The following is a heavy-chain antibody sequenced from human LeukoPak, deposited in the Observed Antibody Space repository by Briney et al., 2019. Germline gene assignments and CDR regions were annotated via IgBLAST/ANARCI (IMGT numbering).Heavy chain of an antibody. J-gene: IGHJ4*02. D-gene: IGHD6-13*01. CDR3: VRAQSLRAPAGTFANS. V-gene: IGHV1-2*02. Sequence: ASVKVSCKASGYTFTAYFLHWVRRAPGQGFEWMGWIYPNSGGTYYTQTFQGRVTMTRDTSISTAYMELSSLRSDDTAVYYCVRAQSLRAPAGTFANSWGQGTLVTVSS. CDR2: IYPNSGGT. CDR1: GYTFTAYF.